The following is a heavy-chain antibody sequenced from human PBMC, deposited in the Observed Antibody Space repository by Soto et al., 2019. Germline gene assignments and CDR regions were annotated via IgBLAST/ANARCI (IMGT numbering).Heavy chain of an antibody. Sequence: PSETLSLTCTVSGGSISSYYWSWIRQPPGKGLEWIGYIYYSGSTNYNPSLKSRVTISVDTSKNQFSLKLGSVTAADTAVYYCARVAVAGTKGWFDPWGQGTLVTVSS. CDR1: GGSISSYY. J-gene: IGHJ5*02. CDR2: IYYSGST. CDR3: ARVAVAGTKGWFDP. V-gene: IGHV4-59*01. D-gene: IGHD6-19*01.